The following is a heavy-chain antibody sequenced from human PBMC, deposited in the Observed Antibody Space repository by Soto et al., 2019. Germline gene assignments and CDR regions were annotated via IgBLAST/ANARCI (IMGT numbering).Heavy chain of an antibody. Sequence: QLQLQESGSGLVKPSQTLSLTCAVSGGCISSGGYSWSWIRQPPGKGLEWIGYIYHSGSTYYNPSLKRRVTISVDRSKNQFSLKLSSVTAADTAVYYCARASTTVTNLDYWGQGTLVTDSS. CDR2: IYHSGST. D-gene: IGHD4-17*01. CDR1: GGCISSGGYS. V-gene: IGHV4-30-2*01. J-gene: IGHJ4*02. CDR3: ARASTTVTNLDY.